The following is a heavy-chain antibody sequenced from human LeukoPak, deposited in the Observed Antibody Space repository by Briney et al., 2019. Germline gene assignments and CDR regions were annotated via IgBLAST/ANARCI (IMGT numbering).Heavy chain of an antibody. J-gene: IGHJ4*02. CDR3: AKDRTRVSSSFDY. Sequence: GGSLRLSCAASGFTFSSYSMNWVRQAPGKGLEWVSAISGSGGSTYYADSVKGRFTISRDNSKNTLYLQMNSLRAEDTAVYYCAKDRTRVSSSFDYWGQGTLVTVSS. D-gene: IGHD6-13*01. V-gene: IGHV3-23*01. CDR1: GFTFSSYS. CDR2: ISGSGGST.